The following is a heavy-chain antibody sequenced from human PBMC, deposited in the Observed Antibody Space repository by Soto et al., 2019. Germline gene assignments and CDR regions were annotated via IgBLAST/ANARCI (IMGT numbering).Heavy chain of an antibody. CDR3: ARDVDCSSTSCSYYYGMDF. D-gene: IGHD2-2*01. J-gene: IGHJ6*02. CDR2: ISSSGSTI. CDR1: GFTFSSYE. Sequence: GGSLRLSCAASGFTFSSYEMNWVRQAPGKGLEWVSYISSSGSTIYYADSVKGRFTISRDNAKNSLYLQMNSLRAEDTAVYYCARDVDCSSTSCSYYYGMDFWGQGTTVTVSS. V-gene: IGHV3-48*03.